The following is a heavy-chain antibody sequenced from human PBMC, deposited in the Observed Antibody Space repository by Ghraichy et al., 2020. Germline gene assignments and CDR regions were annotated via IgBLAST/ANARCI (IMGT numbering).Heavy chain of an antibody. Sequence: GGSLRLSCAASGFTFSSYWMSWVRQAPGKGLEWVANINQDGSEKYYVDSVKGRFTISRDNAKNSLYLQMNSLRAEDTAVYYCARDVASGWYYFDYWGQGTLVTVSS. V-gene: IGHV3-7*01. D-gene: IGHD6-19*01. J-gene: IGHJ4*02. CDR2: INQDGSEK. CDR1: GFTFSSYW. CDR3: ARDVASGWYYFDY.